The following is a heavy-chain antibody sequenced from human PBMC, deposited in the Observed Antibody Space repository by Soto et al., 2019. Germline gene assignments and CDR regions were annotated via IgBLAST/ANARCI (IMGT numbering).Heavy chain of an antibody. Sequence: ASVKVSCKASGYTFTSYDINWVRQAPGQGLEWMGWISAYNGNTNYAQNLQGRVTMTTDTSTSTAYMELRSLRSDDTALYYCARYEGYSGYVYWGQGTLVTVSS. CDR3: ARYEGYSGYVY. J-gene: IGHJ4*02. V-gene: IGHV1-18*01. D-gene: IGHD5-12*01. CDR1: GYTFTSYD. CDR2: ISAYNGNT.